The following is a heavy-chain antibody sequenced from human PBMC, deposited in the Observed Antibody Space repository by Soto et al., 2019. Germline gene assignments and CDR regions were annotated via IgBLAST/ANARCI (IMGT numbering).Heavy chain of an antibody. CDR1: GYTFTSYA. D-gene: IGHD6-13*01. V-gene: IGHV1-3*01. CDR2: INAGNGNT. CDR3: AREMGRQQLVDYNWFDP. J-gene: IGHJ5*02. Sequence: QVQLVQSGAEVKKPGASVKVSCKASGYTFTSYAMHWVRQAPGQRLEWMGWINAGNGNTKYSQKFQGRVTITRDTSASTAYMELSSLRSEDTAVYYCAREMGRQQLVDYNWFDPWGQGTLVTVSS.